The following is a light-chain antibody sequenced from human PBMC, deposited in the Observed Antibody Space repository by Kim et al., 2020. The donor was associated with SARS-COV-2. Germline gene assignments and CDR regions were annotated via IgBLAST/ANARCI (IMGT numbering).Light chain of an antibody. CDR1: QSVSGSY. V-gene: IGKV3-20*01. J-gene: IGKJ2*01. Sequence: EIVLTQSPDTLSLSPGERATLSCRASQSVSGSYLAWYQQKPGQAPRLLIFRASNRATGIPDRFSGSGSGTDFTLTISRLEPEDFAVYYCQQYSSAPDTFGQGTKLE. CDR2: RAS. CDR3: QQYSSAPDT.